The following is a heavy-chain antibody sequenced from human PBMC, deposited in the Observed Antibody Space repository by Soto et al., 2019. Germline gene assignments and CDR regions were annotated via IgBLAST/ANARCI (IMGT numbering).Heavy chain of an antibody. CDR1: GFTFDDYA. D-gene: IGHD6-13*01. J-gene: IGHJ6*02. CDR3: AKDSVYSHGLYYYGMDL. CDR2: ISWDGGST. V-gene: IGHV3-43D*04. Sequence: EVQLVESGGVVVQPGGSLRLSCAASGFTFDDYAMHWVRQAPGKGLEWVSLISWDGGSTYYADSVKGRFTISRDNSKNSLYLQMNSLRAEDTALYYCAKDSVYSHGLYYYGMDLWGQGTTVTVSS.